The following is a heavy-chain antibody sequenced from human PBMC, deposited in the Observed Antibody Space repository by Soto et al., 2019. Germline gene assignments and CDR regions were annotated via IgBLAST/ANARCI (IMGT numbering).Heavy chain of an antibody. CDR2: INHSGST. J-gene: IGHJ4*02. CDR3: ARGSFELRFLEILDY. V-gene: IGHV4-34*01. Sequence: NPSETLSLTCAVYGGSFSGYYWSWIRQPPGRGLEWIGEINHSGSTNYNPSLKSRVTISVDTSKNQFSLKLSSVTAADTAVYYCARGSFELRFLEILDYWGQGTLVTVSS. CDR1: GGSFSGYY. D-gene: IGHD3-3*01.